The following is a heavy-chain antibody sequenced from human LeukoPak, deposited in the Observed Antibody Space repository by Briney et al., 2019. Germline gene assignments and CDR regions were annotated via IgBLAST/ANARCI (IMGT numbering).Heavy chain of an antibody. Sequence: PGGSLRLSCAASGFTFSSYWMHWVRQAPGKGLVWVSRINSDGSNTSYADSVKGRFTIFRDNAKNTLYLQMNSLRAEDTAVYYCASYYYDSSGYYDYWGQGTLVTVSS. CDR3: ASYYYDSSGYYDY. J-gene: IGHJ4*02. CDR1: GFTFSSYW. CDR2: INSDGSNT. D-gene: IGHD3-22*01. V-gene: IGHV3-74*01.